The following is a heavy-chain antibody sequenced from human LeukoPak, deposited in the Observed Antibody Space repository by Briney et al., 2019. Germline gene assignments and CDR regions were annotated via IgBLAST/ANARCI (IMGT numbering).Heavy chain of an antibody. Sequence: GASVKVSCKASGYTFTSYAMTWVRQAPGQGLEWMGGIIPIFGTANYAQKFQGRVTITADESTSTAYMELSSLRSEDTAVYYCASDYYDSSWGQGTLVTVSS. CDR1: GYTFTSYA. CDR3: ASDYYDSS. V-gene: IGHV1-69*13. D-gene: IGHD3-22*01. J-gene: IGHJ4*02. CDR2: IIPIFGTA.